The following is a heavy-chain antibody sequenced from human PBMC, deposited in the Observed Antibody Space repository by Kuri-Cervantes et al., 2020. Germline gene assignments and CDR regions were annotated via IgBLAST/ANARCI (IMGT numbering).Heavy chain of an antibody. V-gene: IGHV3-15*01. CDR1: GFTFSNAW. J-gene: IGHJ4*02. CDR3: TRRRYFDY. CDR2: IKSKTDGGTT. Sequence: GESLKISCAASGFTFSNAWMSWVRQAPGKGLEWVGRIKSKTDGGTTDYAAPVKGRFTISRDDSKNTLYLQMNSLKTEDTAVYYYTRRRYFDYWGQGTLVTVSS.